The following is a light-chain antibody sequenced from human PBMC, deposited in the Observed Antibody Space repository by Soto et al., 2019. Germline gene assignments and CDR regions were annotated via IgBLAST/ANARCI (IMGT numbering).Light chain of an antibody. V-gene: IGLV2-14*02. CDR1: NGDVGSYDL. Sequence: QSALTQPASVSGSPGQSITISCTGTNGDVGSYDLVSWYQQYPGKAPKLIIYEVNKRPSGVSNRFSGAKSGNTASLTISGLQADDEAEYFCSSYTAGRTFVFGGGTQLTVL. CDR3: SSYTAGRTFV. J-gene: IGLJ2*01. CDR2: EVN.